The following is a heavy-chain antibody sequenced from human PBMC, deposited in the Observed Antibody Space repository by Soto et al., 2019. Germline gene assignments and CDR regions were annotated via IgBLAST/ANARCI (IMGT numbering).Heavy chain of an antibody. V-gene: IGHV3-30*03. CDR2: ISYDGSNK. Sequence: QVQLVESGGGVVQPGRSLRLSCAASGFTFSSYGMHWVRQAPGKGLEWVAVISYDGSNKYYADSVKGRFTTSRDNSKNTLYLQMNSLRAEDTAVYYCAIAVAGGGDYWGQGTLVTVSS. D-gene: IGHD6-19*01. CDR3: AIAVAGGGDY. J-gene: IGHJ4*02. CDR1: GFTFSSYG.